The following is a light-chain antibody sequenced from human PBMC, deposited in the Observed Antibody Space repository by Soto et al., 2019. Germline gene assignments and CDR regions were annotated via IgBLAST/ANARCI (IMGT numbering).Light chain of an antibody. J-gene: IGLJ2*01. V-gene: IGLV2-14*01. CDR1: SSDVGGYNY. CDR3: SSYTSSSVV. Sequence: QSALTQPASVSGSPGQSITLSCTGTSSDVGGYNYVSWYQQHPGKAPKLMIYEVSNRPSGVSNRFSGSKSGNTASLTISGIQAEDEADYYCSSYTSSSVVFGGGTKVTVL. CDR2: EVS.